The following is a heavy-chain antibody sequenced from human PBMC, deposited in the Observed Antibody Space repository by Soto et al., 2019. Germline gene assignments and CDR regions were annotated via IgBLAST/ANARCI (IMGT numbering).Heavy chain of an antibody. J-gene: IGHJ2*01. Sequence: GSLRLTCSASGFTFSGSAMHWVRQASGKGLEWVGRIRSKANSYATAYAASVKGRFTISRDDSKNTAYLQMNSLKTEDTAVYYCTSIINWYFNLWGRGTPVTVYS. V-gene: IGHV3-73*01. CDR1: GFTFSGSA. CDR3: TSIINWYFNL. CDR2: IRSKANSYAT.